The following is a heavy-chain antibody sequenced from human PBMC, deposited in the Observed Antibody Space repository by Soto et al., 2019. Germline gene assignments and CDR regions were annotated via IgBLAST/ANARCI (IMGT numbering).Heavy chain of an antibody. D-gene: IGHD3-10*01. CDR2: MYSGGSR. V-gene: IGHV3-53*02. CDR3: ARGLSVVRGVSFDT. Sequence: EVQLVETGGGLIQPGGSVRLSCVASGLSVSGSYMNWVRQAPGEGLEWVSVMYSGGSRYYADSVKGRFTISRDDSKNIVYLQMNDLEVEDTAVYYCARGLSVVRGVSFDTWGQGTLVRVSS. J-gene: IGHJ4*02. CDR1: GLSVSGSY.